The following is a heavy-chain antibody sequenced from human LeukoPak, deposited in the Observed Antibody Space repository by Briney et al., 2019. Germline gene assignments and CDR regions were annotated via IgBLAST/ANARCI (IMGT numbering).Heavy chain of an antibody. J-gene: IGHJ4*02. CDR3: TTSAEMAIIPFDY. CDR1: GFTFSNAW. CDR2: IKSKTDGGTT. D-gene: IGHD5-24*01. Sequence: PGGSLRLSCAASGFTFSNAWMSWVRQAPGKGLEWVGRIKSKTDGGTTDYAAPVKGRFTISRDDSKNTLYLQMNSLKTEDTAVYYCTTSAEMAIIPFDYWGQGTLVTVSS. V-gene: IGHV3-15*01.